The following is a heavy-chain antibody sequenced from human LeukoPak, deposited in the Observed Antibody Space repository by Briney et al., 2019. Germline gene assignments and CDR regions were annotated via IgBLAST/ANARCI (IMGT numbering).Heavy chain of an antibody. CDR2: ISSTSTYI. J-gene: IGHJ4*02. CDR3: ARDSNSGYDRTFDY. D-gene: IGHD5-12*01. Sequence: GGSLRLSCAASGFTFSSYSMNWVRQAPGKGLEWVSSISSTSTYIYYADSLKGRFTISRDNAKNSLYLQMNSLRAEDTAVYYCARDSNSGYDRTFDYWGQGTLVTASS. V-gene: IGHV3-21*01. CDR1: GFTFSSYS.